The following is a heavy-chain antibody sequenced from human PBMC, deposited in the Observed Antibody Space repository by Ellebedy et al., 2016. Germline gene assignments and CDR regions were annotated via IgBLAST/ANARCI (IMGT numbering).Heavy chain of an antibody. Sequence: SLKISCATSGFTFDAYAMHWVRQAPGKGLEWVARINWNSKTIDYGDSVKGRFTISRDNAKNSVYLQMNTLRAEDTALYYCARAMGGDDGFDLWGQGTMVTVSS. CDR3: ARAMGGDDGFDL. CDR2: INWNSKTI. CDR1: GFTFDAYA. D-gene: IGHD3-16*01. J-gene: IGHJ3*01. V-gene: IGHV3-9*01.